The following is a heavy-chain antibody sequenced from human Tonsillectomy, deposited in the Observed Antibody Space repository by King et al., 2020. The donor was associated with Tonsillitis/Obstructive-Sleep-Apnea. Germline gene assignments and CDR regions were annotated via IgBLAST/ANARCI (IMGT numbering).Heavy chain of an antibody. Sequence: HVQLVESGGGVVQPGRSLRLSCAASGFTFSSYGMHWVRQAPGKGLEWVAVISYDGSNKYYADSVKGRFTISRDNSKNTLYLQMNSLRAEDTAVYYCAKEGRSSSWYEPDYWGQGTLVTVPS. V-gene: IGHV3-30*18. J-gene: IGHJ4*02. CDR3: AKEGRSSSWYEPDY. D-gene: IGHD6-13*01. CDR2: ISYDGSNK. CDR1: GFTFSSYG.